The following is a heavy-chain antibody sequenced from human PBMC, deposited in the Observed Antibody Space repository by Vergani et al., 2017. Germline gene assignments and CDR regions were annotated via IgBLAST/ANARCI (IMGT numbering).Heavy chain of an antibody. CDR1: GYTFTGYY. D-gene: IGHD4-17*01. CDR3: AREWHDYGDYGGFDY. V-gene: IGHV1-2*02. CDR2: TNPNSGGT. Sequence: QVQLVQSGAEVKKPGASVKVSCKASGYTFTGYYIHWVRQAPGQGLEWMGWTNPNSGGTNYAQKFQGRVTMTRDTSISTAYMELSRLRSDDTAVYYCAREWHDYGDYGGFDYWGQGTLVTVSS. J-gene: IGHJ4*02.